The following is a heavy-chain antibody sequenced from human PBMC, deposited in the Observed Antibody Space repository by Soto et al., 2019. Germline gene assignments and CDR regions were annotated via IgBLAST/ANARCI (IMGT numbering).Heavy chain of an antibody. CDR1: GYTFTSYA. D-gene: IGHD1-26*01. Sequence: SVKVSCKASGYTFTSYAIHWVRQAPGQGLEWMGGIIPIFGTANYAQKFQGRVTITADESTSTAYMELSSLRSEDTAVYYCARDGPYSGSYNWYFDLWGRGTLVTVSS. V-gene: IGHV1-69*13. CDR3: ARDGPYSGSYNWYFDL. CDR2: IIPIFGTA. J-gene: IGHJ2*01.